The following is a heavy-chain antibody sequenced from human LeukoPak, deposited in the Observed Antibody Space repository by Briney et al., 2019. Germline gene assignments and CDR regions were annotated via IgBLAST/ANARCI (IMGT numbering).Heavy chain of an antibody. J-gene: IGHJ4*02. CDR2: ISSSGSTI. CDR1: GFTFSSYE. CDR3: AKDSAKKYDDY. Sequence: PGGSLRLSCAASGFTFSSYEMNWVRQAPGKGLEWVSCISSSGSTIYYADSVMGRFTISRDNAKNTLYLQMNSLRAEDTAVYYCAKDSAKKYDDYWGQGTLVTVSS. D-gene: IGHD2/OR15-2a*01. V-gene: IGHV3-48*03.